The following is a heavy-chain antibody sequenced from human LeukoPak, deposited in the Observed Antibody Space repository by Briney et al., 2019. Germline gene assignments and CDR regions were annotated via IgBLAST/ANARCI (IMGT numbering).Heavy chain of an antibody. CDR2: LSDSGVYT. V-gene: IGHV3-23*01. J-gene: IGHJ4*02. Sequence: GGSLRLSCAASGFTFSNYAMTWVRQAPGKGLEWVSILSDSGVYTYYADSVKGRFTISRDNSNNMLYLQMNSLRAEDTAVYYCARDGEDIIVVVAARYFDYWGQGTLVTVSS. CDR1: GFTFSNYA. CDR3: ARDGEDIIVVVAARYFDY. D-gene: IGHD2-15*01.